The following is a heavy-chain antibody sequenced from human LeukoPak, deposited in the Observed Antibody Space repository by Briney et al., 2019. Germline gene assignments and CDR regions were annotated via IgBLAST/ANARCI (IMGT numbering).Heavy chain of an antibody. Sequence: ASVKVSCKASGYTFTSYDINWVRQATGQGLEWMGWMNPNSGNTGYARKFQGRVTMTRNTSISTAYMELSSLRSEDTAVYYCARDTLSRYYYGSGSRKNWFDPWGQGTLVTVSS. CDR3: ARDTLSRYYYGSGSRKNWFDP. J-gene: IGHJ5*02. CDR1: GYTFTSYD. V-gene: IGHV1-8*01. D-gene: IGHD3-10*01. CDR2: MNPNSGNT.